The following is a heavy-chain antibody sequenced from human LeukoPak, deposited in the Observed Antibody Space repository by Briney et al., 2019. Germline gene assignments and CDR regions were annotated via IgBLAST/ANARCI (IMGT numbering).Heavy chain of an antibody. CDR2: IIPIFGTA. V-gene: IGHV1-69*01. CDR1: GGTFSSYA. D-gene: IGHD3-22*01. Sequence: SVKVSCKASGGTFSSYAISWVRQAPGQGLEWMGGIIPIFGTANYAQKFQGRVTITPDESTSTAYMELSSMRSEDTAVYYCARASYYDSSGPNWFDPWGQGTLVTVSS. CDR3: ARASYYDSSGPNWFDP. J-gene: IGHJ5*02.